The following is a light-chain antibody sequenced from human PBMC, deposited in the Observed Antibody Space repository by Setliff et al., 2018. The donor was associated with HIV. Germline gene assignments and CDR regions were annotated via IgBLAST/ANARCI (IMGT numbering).Light chain of an antibody. CDR3: SSYTSISTWV. CDR2: DVT. CDR1: SSDVGGYNY. J-gene: IGLJ3*02. Sequence: QSALTQPASVSGSPGQSITISCTGTSSDVGGYNYVSWYQQHPGKAPKLMIYDVTNRPSGVSNRFSDSKSGNTASLTISGLQAEDEADYYCSSYTSISTWVFGGGTKLTVL. V-gene: IGLV2-14*01.